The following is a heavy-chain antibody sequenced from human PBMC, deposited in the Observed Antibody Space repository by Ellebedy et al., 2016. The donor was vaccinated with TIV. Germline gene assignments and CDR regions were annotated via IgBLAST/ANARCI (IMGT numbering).Heavy chain of an antibody. CDR1: GGSFSGYY. Sequence: SETLSLXXAVYGGSFSGYYWSWIRQPPGKGLEWIGEINHSGSTNYNPSLKSRVTISVDTSKNQFSLKLSSVTAADTAVYYCATRYCSSTSCYGTFDYWGQGTLVTVSS. D-gene: IGHD2-2*01. CDR2: INHSGST. J-gene: IGHJ4*02. CDR3: ATRYCSSTSCYGTFDY. V-gene: IGHV4-34*01.